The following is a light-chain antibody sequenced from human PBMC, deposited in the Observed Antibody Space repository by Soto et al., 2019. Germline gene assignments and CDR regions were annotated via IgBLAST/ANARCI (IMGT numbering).Light chain of an antibody. CDR3: SSCTTGSTRV. V-gene: IGLV2-14*01. CDR1: NADVGGCNY. CDR2: EVS. Sequence: SVMTQPASVSGSPGQSITISCTGTNADVGGCNYVSWYQQHPDKAPKVIIYEVSKRPSGVSDRFSGSKSGNTAALTISGLQAEDEADYYCSSCTTGSTRVFGLATKVTV. J-gene: IGLJ1*01.